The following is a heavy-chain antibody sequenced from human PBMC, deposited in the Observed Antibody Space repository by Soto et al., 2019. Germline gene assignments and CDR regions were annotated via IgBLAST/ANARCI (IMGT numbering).Heavy chain of an antibody. CDR2: TYYRSRWYN. CDR3: VRSEEDSDYYYYGMDV. J-gene: IGHJ6*02. Sequence: SQTLSLPCVISGDSVSSNSVAWTWVRQSPSRGLEWLGRTYYRSRWYNDYAVSVRGRIAINPDTSKNHFSLHLNSVTPDDTAVYYCVRSEEDSDYYYYGMDVWGQGTTVTVSS. V-gene: IGHV6-1*01. CDR1: GDSVSSNSVA. D-gene: IGHD2-15*01.